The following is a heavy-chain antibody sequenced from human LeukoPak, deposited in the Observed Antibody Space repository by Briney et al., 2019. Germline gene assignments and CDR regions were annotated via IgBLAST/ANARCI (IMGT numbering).Heavy chain of an antibody. V-gene: IGHV3-23*01. Sequence: PGGSLRLSCAASGFTFSSYAMSWVRQAPGKGLEWVSAISGSGGSTYYADSVKGRFTISRDNSKNTLYLQMNSLRAEDTAVYYCAKEGGYDILTGYPGDYWGQGTLVTVSS. D-gene: IGHD3-9*01. J-gene: IGHJ4*02. CDR2: ISGSGGST. CDR1: GFTFSSYA. CDR3: AKEGGYDILTGYPGDY.